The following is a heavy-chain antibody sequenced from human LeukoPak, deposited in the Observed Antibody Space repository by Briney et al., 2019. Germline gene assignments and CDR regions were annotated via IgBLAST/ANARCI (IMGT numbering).Heavy chain of an antibody. D-gene: IGHD6-13*01. V-gene: IGHV3-30*18. Sequence: GGSLRLSCAASGFTFSSYGMHWVRQAPGKGLEWVAVISYDGSNKYYADSVKGRFTISRDNSKNTLYLQMNSLRAEDTAVYYCAKGAAAIDYWGQGTLVTVSS. CDR2: ISYDGSNK. CDR3: AKGAAAIDY. CDR1: GFTFSSYG. J-gene: IGHJ4*02.